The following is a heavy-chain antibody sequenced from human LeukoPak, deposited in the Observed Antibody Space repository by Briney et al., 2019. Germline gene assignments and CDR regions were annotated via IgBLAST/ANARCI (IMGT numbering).Heavy chain of an antibody. CDR1: GGTFSSYA. J-gene: IGHJ1*01. CDR3: ARSGRWLQLVGSEYFQH. D-gene: IGHD5-24*01. V-gene: IGHV1-69*04. CDR2: IIPIFGIA. Sequence: ASVNVSCKASGGTFSSYAISWVGQAPGQGLEWMGRIIPIFGIANYAQKFQGRVTITADKSTSTAYMELSSLRSEDTAVYYCARSGRWLQLVGSEYFQHWGQGTLVTVSS.